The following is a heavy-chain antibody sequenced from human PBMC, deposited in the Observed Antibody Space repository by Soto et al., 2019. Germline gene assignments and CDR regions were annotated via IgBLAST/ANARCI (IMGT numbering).Heavy chain of an antibody. J-gene: IGHJ4*02. D-gene: IGHD2-15*01. CDR1: GFTFTSSA. Sequence: QMQLVQSGPEVKKPGTSVKVSCKASGFTFTSSAMQWVRQARGQRLEWIGWIVVGSGHTNYAQKFQERVTITRDMSXXTADMERSSLRSEDTAVYYCAADSRYCSGGNCEDYWGQGTLVTVSS. V-gene: IGHV1-58*02. CDR3: AADSRYCSGGNCEDY. CDR2: IVVGSGHT.